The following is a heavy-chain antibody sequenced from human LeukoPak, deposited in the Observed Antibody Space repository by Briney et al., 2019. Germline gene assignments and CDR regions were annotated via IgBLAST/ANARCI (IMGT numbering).Heavy chain of an antibody. CDR1: GGSISSNGYY. D-gene: IGHD5-18*01. V-gene: IGHV4-39*01. CDR3: ARHKGYSYGYSDY. J-gene: IGHJ4*02. Sequence: SETLSLTCTVSGGSISSNGYYWGWIRQPPGKGLEWIGRIYHSGSPYYNPSLKSRVTISVDTSKNQLSLKLTSVTAADTAVYYCARHKGYSYGYSDYWGQGTLVTVSS. CDR2: IYHSGSP.